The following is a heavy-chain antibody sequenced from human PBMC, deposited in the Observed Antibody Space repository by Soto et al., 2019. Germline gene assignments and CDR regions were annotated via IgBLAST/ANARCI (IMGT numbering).Heavy chain of an antibody. Sequence: AASVKVSCKASGGTFSSYAISWVRQAPGQGLEWMGGIIPIFGTANYAQKFQGRVTITADESTSTAYMELSSLRSEDTAVYYCARGKSAAGTGTAFDYWGQGTLVTVSS. V-gene: IGHV1-69*13. CDR2: IIPIFGTA. J-gene: IGHJ4*02. D-gene: IGHD6-13*01. CDR3: ARGKSAAGTGTAFDY. CDR1: GGTFSSYA.